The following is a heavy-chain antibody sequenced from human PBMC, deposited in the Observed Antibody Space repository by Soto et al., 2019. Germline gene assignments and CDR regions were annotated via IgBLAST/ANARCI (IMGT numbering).Heavy chain of an antibody. V-gene: IGHV3-30*18. CDR3: AKDTDY. J-gene: IGHJ4*02. Sequence: QVQLVESGGGVVQPGTSLRLSCAASGFTFSSYGLHWVRQAPGKGLEWLAVISHDGTSKYYADSVKGRFTISRDNSKNTVYLQMDSLRPEDTAVYFCAKDTDYWGQGILVTVSS. CDR1: GFTFSSYG. CDR2: ISHDGTSK.